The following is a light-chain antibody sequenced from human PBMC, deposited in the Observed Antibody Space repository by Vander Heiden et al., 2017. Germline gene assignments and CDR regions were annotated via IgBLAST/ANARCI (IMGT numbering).Light chain of an antibody. CDR2: GAS. Sequence: DIVMTQSPDSLAVSLGERATINCKSSQSVLHSSDKKNYLAWLQQKPGQPPKLRIDGASSRVPGVPDRFSGSGSGTDFTLTISSLQAEDVAVYYCKHDSTFPRTFGQGTKVEI. CDR3: KHDSTFPRT. V-gene: IGKV4-1*01. CDR1: QSVLHSSDKKNY. J-gene: IGKJ1*01.